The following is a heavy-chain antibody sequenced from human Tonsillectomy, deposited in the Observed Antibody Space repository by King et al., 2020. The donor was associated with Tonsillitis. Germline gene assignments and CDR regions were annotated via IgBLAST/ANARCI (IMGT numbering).Heavy chain of an antibody. CDR2: IWYDGSNK. Sequence: HVQLVESGGGVVQPGRSLRLSCAASGFTFSSFGMHWVRQAPGKGLEWVALIWYDGSNKYYVDSGKGRFTISRDNSRSTLYLQMDNLRAEDTAVYFCARDLSAAHNVFDIWGQGTMVSVSS. CDR1: GFTFSSFG. D-gene: IGHD6-25*01. J-gene: IGHJ3*02. CDR3: ARDLSAAHNVFDI. V-gene: IGHV3-33*01.